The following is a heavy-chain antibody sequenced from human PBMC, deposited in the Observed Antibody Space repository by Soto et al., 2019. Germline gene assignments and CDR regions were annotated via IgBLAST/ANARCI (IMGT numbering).Heavy chain of an antibody. V-gene: IGHV3-74*01. Sequence: EVQLVESGGGLVQPGGSLRLSCAASGLSFSNFRMHWVRQAPGKGLVWVALISNDGRSPNHADSVKGRFTISRDNAKSTLYLQLNSLRAEDTAVYYCASDTAGLSYCGQGTLVTVSS. D-gene: IGHD2-21*02. J-gene: IGHJ4*02. CDR2: ISNDGRSP. CDR1: GLSFSNFR. CDR3: ASDTAGLSY.